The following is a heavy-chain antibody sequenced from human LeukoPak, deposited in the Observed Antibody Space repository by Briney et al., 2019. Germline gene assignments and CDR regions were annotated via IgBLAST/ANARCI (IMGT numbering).Heavy chain of an antibody. Sequence: GGSLRLSCAGSGFTFNSYSMNWVRQAPGKGLEWVSYISSSGSTVYYADSVKGRFTISRDNAKNSLYLQMNSLRADDTAVYYCARCTTGKTFGSLREIKKSREIDYWGQGTLVTVSS. J-gene: IGHJ4*02. V-gene: IGHV3-48*01. CDR3: ARCTTGKTFGSLREIKKSREIDY. D-gene: IGHD1-1*01. CDR2: ISSSGSTV. CDR1: GFTFNSYS.